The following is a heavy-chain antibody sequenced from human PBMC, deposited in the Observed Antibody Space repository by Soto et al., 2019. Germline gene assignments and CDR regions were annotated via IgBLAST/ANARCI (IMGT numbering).Heavy chain of an antibody. J-gene: IGHJ3*02. CDR2: IYSGDSDT. CDR3: ASDGAYTGKTSNDAFDI. Sequence: GESLKISCKGSGYSFTSYLIGWVRQMSGQGLELLGIIYSGDSDTRYIPSFQGKVTIQADKSTSTAYLQWSRMKASDTAMHYFASDGAYTGKTSNDAFDIGGQREIVPVSS. V-gene: IGHV5-51*01. CDR1: GYSFTSYL. D-gene: IGHD5-18*01.